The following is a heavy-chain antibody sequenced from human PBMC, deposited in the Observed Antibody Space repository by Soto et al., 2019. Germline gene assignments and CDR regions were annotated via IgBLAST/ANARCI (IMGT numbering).Heavy chain of an antibody. Sequence: QVQLQESGPGLVKPSGTLSLTFAVSGDSISSSNWWSWARQPPRKGLGWIGEIYHSGGTNYNPSLKSRVTISVDKSKNQFSLNLISVTAADTAVYYCARHSGSYFRDYWGQGTLVTVSS. CDR3: ARHSGSYFRDY. D-gene: IGHD1-26*01. CDR2: IYHSGGT. CDR1: GDSISSSNW. J-gene: IGHJ4*02. V-gene: IGHV4-4*02.